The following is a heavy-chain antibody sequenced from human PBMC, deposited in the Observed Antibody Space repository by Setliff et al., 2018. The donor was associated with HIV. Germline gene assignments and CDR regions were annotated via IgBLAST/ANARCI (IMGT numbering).Heavy chain of an antibody. J-gene: IGHJ4*02. D-gene: IGHD3-10*01. V-gene: IGHV4-39*01. CDR1: GGSIVSSSYY. CDR2: MYYRGTT. CDR3: ARQGLTMNRGVPAPILYYFDY. Sequence: LSLTCTVSGGSIVSSSYYWGWLRQPPGKGLEWIGTMYYRGTTYNNPSLKSRDTFSADTSKNQFSLNLNSVTATDTAVYYCARQGLTMNRGVPAPILYYFDYWGPGILVTVSS.